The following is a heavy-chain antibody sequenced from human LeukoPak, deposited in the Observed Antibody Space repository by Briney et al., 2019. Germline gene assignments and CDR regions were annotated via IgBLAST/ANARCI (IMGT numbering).Heavy chain of an antibody. CDR3: ATGRRYYDSSGYYYYYYYYMDV. V-gene: IGHV1-24*01. J-gene: IGHJ6*03. D-gene: IGHD3-22*01. CDR1: GYTLTELS. Sequence: ASVKVSCKVSGYTLTELSMHWVRQAPGKGLEGMGGFDPEDGETIYAQKFQGRVTMTEDTSTDTAYMELSSLRSEDTAVYYCATGRRYYDSSGYYYYYYYYMDVWGKGTTVTVSS. CDR2: FDPEDGET.